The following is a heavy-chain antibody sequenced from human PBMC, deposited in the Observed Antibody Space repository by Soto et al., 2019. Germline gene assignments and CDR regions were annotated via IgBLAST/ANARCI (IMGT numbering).Heavy chain of an antibody. CDR3: ERLYCSSNSCYKPPLI. J-gene: IGHJ3*02. V-gene: IGHV5-51*01. CDR1: GYSFTSYW. CDR2: IYPGDSDT. Sequence: EESLKISCKGSGYSFTSYWIGWVRQMPGKGLEWMGIIYPGDSDTRYSPSFQGQVTISADKSISTAYLQWRSLKASDTAMYYCERLYCSSNSCYKPPLICGQVTMVPVS. D-gene: IGHD2-2*02.